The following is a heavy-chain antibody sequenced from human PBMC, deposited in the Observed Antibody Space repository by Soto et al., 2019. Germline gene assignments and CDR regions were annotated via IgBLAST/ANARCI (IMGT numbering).Heavy chain of an antibody. CDR1: GGSISNNNC. CDR3: VRGSTSGWNA. D-gene: IGHD6-19*01. CDR2: IHHSGST. J-gene: IGHJ4*02. Sequence: SETLSLTCAVSGGSISNNNCRSWVRQSPGKGLEWIGEIHHSGSTNYNPSLKSRVTISVDKSKNQFSLNLGSVTAADTAVYYCVRGSTSGWNAWGQGTLVTVTS. V-gene: IGHV4-4*02.